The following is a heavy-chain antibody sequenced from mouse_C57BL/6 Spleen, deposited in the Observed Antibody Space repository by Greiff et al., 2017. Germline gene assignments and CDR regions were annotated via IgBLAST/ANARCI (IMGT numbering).Heavy chain of an antibody. V-gene: IGHV5-6*02. D-gene: IGHD1-1*01. CDR1: GFTFSSYG. J-gene: IGHJ2*01. Sequence: DVKLVESGGDLVKPGGSLKLSCAASGFTFSSYGMSWVRQTPDKRLEWVATISSGGSYTYYPDSVKGRFTISRDNAKNTLYLQMSSLKSEDTAMYYCARATTVVEYYFDYWGQGTTLTVSS. CDR2: ISSGGSYT. CDR3: ARATTVVEYYFDY.